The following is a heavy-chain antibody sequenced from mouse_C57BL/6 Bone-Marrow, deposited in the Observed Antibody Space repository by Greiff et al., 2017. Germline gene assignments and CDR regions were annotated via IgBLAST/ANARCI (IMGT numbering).Heavy chain of an antibody. CDR2: IDPSDSET. CDR1: GYTFTSYW. D-gene: IGHD3-3*01. J-gene: IGHJ3*01. Sequence: QVQLQQPGAELVRPGSSVKLSCKASGYTFTSYWMHWVKQRPIQGLEWIGNIDPSDSETLYNQKFKDKATLTVDKSSSTAYMQLSSLTSEDSAVYYCARGDPAWFAYWGQGTLVTVSA. CDR3: ARGDPAWFAY. V-gene: IGHV1-52*01.